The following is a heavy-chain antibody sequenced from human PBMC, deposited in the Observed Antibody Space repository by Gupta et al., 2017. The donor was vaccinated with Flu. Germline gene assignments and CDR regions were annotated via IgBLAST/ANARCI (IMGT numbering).Heavy chain of an antibody. CDR3: ARARSSGRWGFDY. V-gene: IGHV4-4*02. Sequence: SLTCAVSGGSISSRNWWSWVRQPPGKGLEWIGEIYHSGYTDDNPSLKSRVSLSVDKSKNQCSLKLRSVTGAEKAVYYCARARSSGRWGFDYGGQGTLVTVSS. CDR2: IYHSGYT. J-gene: IGHJ4*02. D-gene: IGHD1-26*01. CDR1: GGSISSRNW.